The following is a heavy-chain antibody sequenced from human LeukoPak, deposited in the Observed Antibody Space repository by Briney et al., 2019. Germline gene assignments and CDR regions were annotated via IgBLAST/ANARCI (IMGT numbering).Heavy chain of an antibody. CDR3: TRIHDYYGSGSLTNYYYYMDV. D-gene: IGHD3-10*01. V-gene: IGHV3-49*03. J-gene: IGHJ6*03. CDR2: IRSKAYGGTT. CDR1: GFTFGDYA. Sequence: PGGSLRLSCTASGFTFGDYAMSWFRQAPGKGLEWVGFIRSKAYGGTTEYAASVKGRFTISRDDSKSIAYLQMNSLKTEATAVYYCTRIHDYYGSGSLTNYYYYMDVWGKGTTVTVSS.